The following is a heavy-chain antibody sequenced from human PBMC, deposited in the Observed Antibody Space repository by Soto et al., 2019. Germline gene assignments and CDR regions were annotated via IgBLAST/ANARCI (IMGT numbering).Heavy chain of an antibody. Sequence: GGSLRLSCAASGFTFSSYAMHWVRQAPGKGLEWVAVISYDGSNKYYADSVKGRFTISRDNSKNTLYLQMNSLRAEDTAVYYCARDGGIQSYFDYWGQGTLVTVSS. J-gene: IGHJ4*02. D-gene: IGHD5-18*01. CDR3: ARDGGIQSYFDY. CDR1: GFTFSSYA. CDR2: ISYDGSNK. V-gene: IGHV3-30-3*01.